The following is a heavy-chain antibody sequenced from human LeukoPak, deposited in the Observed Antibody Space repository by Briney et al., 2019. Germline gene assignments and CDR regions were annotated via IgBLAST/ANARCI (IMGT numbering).Heavy chain of an antibody. CDR3: ARASSVADHQYYFDY. CDR1: GGSISSYY. CDR2: IYTSGST. V-gene: IGHV4-4*07. Sequence: NPSETLSLTCTVSGGSISSYYWSWIRQPAGKGLEWIGRIYTSGSTNYNPSLKSRVTMSVDTSKNQFSLKLSSVTAADTAVYYCARASSVADHQYYFDYWGQETLVTVSS. D-gene: IGHD6-19*01. J-gene: IGHJ4*02.